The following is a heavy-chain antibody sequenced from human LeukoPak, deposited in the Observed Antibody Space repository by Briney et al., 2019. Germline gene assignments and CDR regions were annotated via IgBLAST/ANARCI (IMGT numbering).Heavy chain of an antibody. CDR1: GFTFRSHW. V-gene: IGHV3-7*01. Sequence: GGSLRLSCAAAGFTFRSHWMSWIRQAPGKGLEWVANTNQDGSDKQYVDSVKGRFTISRDNAKNSLYLQMDSLRAEDTGLYYCARDHVVDGLVFDYWGQGALITVSS. J-gene: IGHJ4*02. CDR3: ARDHVVDGLVFDY. D-gene: IGHD2-15*01. CDR2: TNQDGSDK.